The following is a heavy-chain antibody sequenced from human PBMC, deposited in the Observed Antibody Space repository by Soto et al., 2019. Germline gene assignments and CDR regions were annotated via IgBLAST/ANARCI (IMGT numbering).Heavy chain of an antibody. CDR3: ARGDVRGATIFDS. CDR2: IHHRGST. D-gene: IGHD3-10*02. J-gene: IGHJ4*02. CDR1: GDSISSNNW. V-gene: IGHV4-4*02. Sequence: QVQLQESGPGLVKPSGTLSLTCAVSGDSISSNNWWSWVRQPPGKGLEWIGDIHHRGSTNYNPSHKSRVTISVDKSKNQFSLELNSVTAADTAVYYCARGDVRGATIFDSWGQGTLVTVSS.